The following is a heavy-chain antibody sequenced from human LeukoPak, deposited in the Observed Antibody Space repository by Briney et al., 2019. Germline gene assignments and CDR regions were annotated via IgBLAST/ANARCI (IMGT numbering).Heavy chain of an antibody. CDR2: IYYSVTT. CDR3: ARVGTGGLYAYCDY. J-gene: IGHJ4*02. Sequence: KPSETLSLTCSVSGDSISSSHSYWGWIRQPPGKGLEWIGSIYYSVTTSYNPSLKSRVTISADTSNNQFSLNLRSVTAADTAVYFCARVGTGGLYAYCDYWGQGILVTVSS. V-gene: IGHV4-39*07. CDR1: GDSISSSHSY. D-gene: IGHD6-19*01.